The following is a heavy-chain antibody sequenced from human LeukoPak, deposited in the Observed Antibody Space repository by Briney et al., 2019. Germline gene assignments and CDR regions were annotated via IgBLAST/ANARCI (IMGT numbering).Heavy chain of an antibody. Sequence: GASVKVSCKASGYTFTSYDFNWVRQATGQRPEWMGWMSPNSGDTGYAQKFQDRVTMTRNTSISTAYMELSSLRSDDTAVYYCARDLRRYGGMDVWGQGTTVTVSS. J-gene: IGHJ6*02. V-gene: IGHV1-8*01. CDR3: ARDLRRYGGMDV. D-gene: IGHD5-18*01. CDR1: GYTFTSYD. CDR2: MSPNSGDT.